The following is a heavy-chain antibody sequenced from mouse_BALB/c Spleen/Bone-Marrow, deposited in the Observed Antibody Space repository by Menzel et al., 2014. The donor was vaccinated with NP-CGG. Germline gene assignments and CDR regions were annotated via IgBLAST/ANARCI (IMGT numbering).Heavy chain of an antibody. V-gene: IGHV1S29*02. D-gene: IGHD2-3*01. CDR3: ARIYDGYFLFDY. CDR1: GYTFTDYN. J-gene: IGHJ2*01. Sequence: VQLKQSGPELVEPGASVKISCKASGYTFTDYNMHWVKQSHGQSLEWIGYIYPYNGGTGYNQEFKSKATLTVDNTSSTAYMELRSLTSEDSAVYYCARIYDGYFLFDYWGQGTTLTVSS. CDR2: IYPYNGGT.